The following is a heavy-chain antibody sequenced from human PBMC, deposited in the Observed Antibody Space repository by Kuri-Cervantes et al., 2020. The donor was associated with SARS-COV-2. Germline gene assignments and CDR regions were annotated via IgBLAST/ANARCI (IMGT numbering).Heavy chain of an antibody. Sequence: LRLSCTVSGGSISSYYWSWIRRPPGKGLEWIGYVQYSGSTNYHPSLKSRVTISVNPSKNQFSLKLSSVTAAETAGYYCAGEVPGEALDYWGQGTLVTCYS. D-gene: IGHD7-27*01. V-gene: IGHV4-59*01. CDR3: AGEVPGEALDY. J-gene: IGHJ4*02. CDR2: VQYSGST. CDR1: GGSISSYY.